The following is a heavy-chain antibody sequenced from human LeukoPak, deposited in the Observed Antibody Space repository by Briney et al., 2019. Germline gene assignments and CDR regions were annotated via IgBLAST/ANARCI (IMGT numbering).Heavy chain of an antibody. V-gene: IGHV3-48*01. J-gene: IGHJ4*02. D-gene: IGHD6-13*01. CDR2: ISTISTTI. Sequence: GGSLRLSCAASGFTFSFYSMNWVRQAPGKGLEGVSYISTISTTIYYADSVRGRFTIFRDNAKNSLYLQMNSLRAEDTAVYYCARGNPTSGSWPIFDYWGQGTLVTVSS. CDR1: GFTFSFYS. CDR3: ARGNPTSGSWPIFDY.